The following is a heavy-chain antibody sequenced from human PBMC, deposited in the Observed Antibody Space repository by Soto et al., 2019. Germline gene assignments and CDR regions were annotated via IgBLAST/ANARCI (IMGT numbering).Heavy chain of an antibody. D-gene: IGHD2-15*01. CDR1: GFTFSSYG. CDR2: IWYDGSNK. V-gene: IGHV3-33*01. J-gene: IGHJ6*02. Sequence: GGSLRLSCAASGFTFSSYGMHWVRQAPGKGLEWVAVIWYDGSNKYYADSVKGRFTISRDNSKNTLYLQMNSLRAEDTAVYYCARRRVLGAATVDVWGQGTTVTVSS. CDR3: ARRRVLGAATVDV.